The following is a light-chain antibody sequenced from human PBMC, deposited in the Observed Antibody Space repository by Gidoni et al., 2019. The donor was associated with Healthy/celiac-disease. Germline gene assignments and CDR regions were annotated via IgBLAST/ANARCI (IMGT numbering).Light chain of an antibody. J-gene: IGLJ3*02. CDR3: AAWDDSLSGWV. CDR1: SSNLGSNY. V-gene: IGLV1-47*01. CDR2: RNN. Sequence: HSVLTQPPSASGTPGQRVTISCSGSSSNLGSNYVYWYQQLPGTAPKLLIYRNNQRPSGVPARFSGSTSGTSASLAISVLRSEDAAAYYCAAWDDSLSGWVFGGGTKLPVL.